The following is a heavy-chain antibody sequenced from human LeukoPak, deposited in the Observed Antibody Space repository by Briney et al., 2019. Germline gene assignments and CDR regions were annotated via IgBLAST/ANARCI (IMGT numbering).Heavy chain of an antibody. CDR2: IYHSGNT. D-gene: IGHD1-1*01. V-gene: IGHV4-38-2*02. Sequence: SETLSLTCSVSYYAISSGYYWAWIRQPPGKGLEWIGSIYHSGNTYYNSSLKSRVTISVDTSKNQFSLKLSSVTAADTAAYYCTREEGGTTVDYWGQGTLVTVSS. CDR1: YYAISSGYY. CDR3: TREEGGTTVDY. J-gene: IGHJ4*02.